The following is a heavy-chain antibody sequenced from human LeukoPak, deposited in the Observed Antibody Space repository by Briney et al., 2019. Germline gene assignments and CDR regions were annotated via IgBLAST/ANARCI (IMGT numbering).Heavy chain of an antibody. CDR2: VGSSGDYT. D-gene: IGHD2-15*01. Sequence: PGGSLRLSCAASGFTFSDFHMSWIRQAPGKGLEWVSYVGSSGDYTNYADSVKGRFTISRDNAKNSLYLQMNSLRAEDTAVYYCARDGSYCSGGSCYDYWGQGTLVTVSS. J-gene: IGHJ4*02. CDR3: ARDGSYCSGGSCYDY. V-gene: IGHV3-11*05. CDR1: GFTFSDFH.